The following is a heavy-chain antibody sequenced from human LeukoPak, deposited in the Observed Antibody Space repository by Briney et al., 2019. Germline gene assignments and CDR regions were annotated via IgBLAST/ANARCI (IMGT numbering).Heavy chain of an antibody. J-gene: IGHJ3*02. V-gene: IGHV3-48*01. CDR3: ARVLLERPGIDSFDM. CDR1: EFSLRSYS. D-gene: IGHD1-1*01. CDR2: INSGSSTI. Sequence: GGSLRLSCGASEFSLRSYSMDWVRQAPGKGLEWVSHINSGSSTIHYAHSVKGRFTISRDNAGNSLYLHMNSLRAEDTAVYYCARVLLERPGIDSFDMWGQGTMVTVSS.